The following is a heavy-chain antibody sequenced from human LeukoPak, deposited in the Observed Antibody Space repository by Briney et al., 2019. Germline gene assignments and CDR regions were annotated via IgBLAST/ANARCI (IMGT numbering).Heavy chain of an antibody. J-gene: IGHJ3*02. D-gene: IGHD3-9*01. CDR2: IIPIFGTA. Sequence: SVKVSCKASGGTFSSYAISWVRQAPGQGLEWMGGIIPIFGTANYAQKFQGRVTITVDESTSTAYMELSSLRSEDTAVYYCARATIDISTGYYKIDAFDIWGQGTMVTVSS. CDR3: ARATIDISTGYYKIDAFDI. V-gene: IGHV1-69*01. CDR1: GGTFSSYA.